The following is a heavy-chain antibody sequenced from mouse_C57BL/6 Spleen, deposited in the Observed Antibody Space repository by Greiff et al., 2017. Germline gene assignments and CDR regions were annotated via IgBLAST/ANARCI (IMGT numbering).Heavy chain of an antibody. J-gene: IGHJ4*01. V-gene: IGHV14-2*01. Sequence: VQLQQSGAELVKPGASVKLSCTASGFNIKDYYMHWVKQRTEQGLEWIGRIDPEDGETKYAPKFPGKATITADTSSNTAYLQLSSLTSEDTAVYYCARHGSLYYAMDYWGQGTSGTVSS. CDR2: IDPEDGET. CDR3: ARHGSLYYAMDY. D-gene: IGHD1-1*01. CDR1: GFNIKDYY.